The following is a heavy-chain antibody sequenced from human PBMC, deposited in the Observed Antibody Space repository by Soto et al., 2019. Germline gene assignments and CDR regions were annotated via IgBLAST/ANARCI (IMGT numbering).Heavy chain of an antibody. Sequence: QLQLQESGSGLVKPSQTLSLTCAVSGGSISSGGYSWSWIRQPPGKGLEWIGYIYHSGSTYYNPSLKSRVTISVDRSKNQFSLKRSSVTAADTAVYYCARDRGHGSGREGYYYYGMDVWGQGTTVTVSS. D-gene: IGHD3-10*01. V-gene: IGHV4-30-2*01. CDR3: ARDRGHGSGREGYYYYGMDV. J-gene: IGHJ6*02. CDR1: GGSISSGGYS. CDR2: IYHSGST.